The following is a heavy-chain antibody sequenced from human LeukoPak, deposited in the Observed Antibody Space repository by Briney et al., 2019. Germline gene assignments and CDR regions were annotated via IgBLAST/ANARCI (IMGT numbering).Heavy chain of an antibody. V-gene: IGHV1-69*06. Sequence: GASVKVSCKASGGTFSSYAISWVRQAPGQGLEWMGGIIPIFGTANYAQKFQGGVTITADKSTSTAYMELSSLRSEDTAVYYCARDVSQWLDHPYFDYWGQGTLVTVSS. CDR1: GGTFSSYA. J-gene: IGHJ4*02. D-gene: IGHD6-19*01. CDR2: IIPIFGTA. CDR3: ARDVSQWLDHPYFDY.